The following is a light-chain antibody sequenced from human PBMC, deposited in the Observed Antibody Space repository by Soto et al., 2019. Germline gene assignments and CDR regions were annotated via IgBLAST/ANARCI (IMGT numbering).Light chain of an antibody. CDR1: SSDVGGYNY. V-gene: IGLV2-11*01. CDR3: CSYAGNYTYV. J-gene: IGLJ1*01. CDR2: DVT. Sequence: QSVLTHPRSVSGSPGQSVTISCTGTSSDVGGYNYVSWYQQNPGKAPKLMIHDVTKRPSGVPDRFSGSKSGNTASLTISGLQAEDEADYYCCSYAGNYTYVFGTGTKLTVL.